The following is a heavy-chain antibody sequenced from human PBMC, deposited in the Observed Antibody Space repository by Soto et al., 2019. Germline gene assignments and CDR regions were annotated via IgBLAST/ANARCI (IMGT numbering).Heavy chain of an antibody. CDR2: INPSDGST. Sequence: QVQLVQSGAEVKKPGASGKISGKTSGYTFAMHYIHWVRQVPGQGLEWMGMINPSDGSTSYVQKFQGRVTMTRDTSATTVFLNMSRLTSHDTAVFYCAREDGGGGRRHDFWGQGTLVTVSS. CDR3: AREDGGGGRRHDF. V-gene: IGHV1-46*01. CDR1: GYTFAMHY. J-gene: IGHJ4*02. D-gene: IGHD2-15*01.